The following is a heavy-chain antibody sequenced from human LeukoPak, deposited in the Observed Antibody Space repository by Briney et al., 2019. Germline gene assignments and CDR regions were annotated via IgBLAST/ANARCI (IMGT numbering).Heavy chain of an antibody. CDR3: AREKMTILGYYYYGMDV. V-gene: IGHV1-18*01. CDR2: ISAYNGNT. CDR1: GYTFTRYG. D-gene: IGHD3-3*01. Sequence: GASVKVSCKASGYTFTRYGITWVRQAPGQGLEWMGWISAYNGNTNYAQKLQGRVTMTTDTSTSTAYMELRSLRSDDTAVYYCAREKMTILGYYYYGMDVWGQGTTVTVSS. J-gene: IGHJ6*02.